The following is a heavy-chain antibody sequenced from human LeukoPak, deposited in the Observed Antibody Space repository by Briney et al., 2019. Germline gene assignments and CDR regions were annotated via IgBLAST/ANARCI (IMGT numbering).Heavy chain of an antibody. J-gene: IGHJ3*02. D-gene: IGHD6-19*01. CDR1: GDSVSSKSAA. CDR3: ARGAVAVRNAFDI. Sequence: QTPPLTCAISGDSVSSKSAAGNWIRQSQSRGLEWLGRTYYSSKWYNDYAVSVKSRITINPVTSKNQFTLQLNSVTPEDTAVYYCARGAVAVRNAFDIWGQGTRVTVSS. V-gene: IGHV6-1*01. CDR2: TYYSSKWYN.